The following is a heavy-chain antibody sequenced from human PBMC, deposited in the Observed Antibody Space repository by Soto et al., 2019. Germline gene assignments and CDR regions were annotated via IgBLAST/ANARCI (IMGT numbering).Heavy chain of an antibody. V-gene: IGHV4-59*01. CDR1: GDSINGNY. Sequence: PSETLSLTCTVSGDSINGNYWSWVRQPPGKGPEWIGEIYDSGTTYYNPSLKSRVTISVDTSKNQFSLKLSSVTAADTAVYYCAKDAMTKVIPYYYYGMDVWGQGTTVTVSS. CDR3: AKDAMTKVIPYYYYGMDV. D-gene: IGHD4-17*01. J-gene: IGHJ6*02. CDR2: IYDSGTT.